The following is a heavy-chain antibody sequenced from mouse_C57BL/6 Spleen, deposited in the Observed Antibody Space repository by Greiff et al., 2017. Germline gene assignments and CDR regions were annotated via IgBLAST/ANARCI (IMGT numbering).Heavy chain of an antibody. J-gene: IGHJ4*01. CDR1: GYTFTSYW. CDR3: AIYYDYDDYYAMDY. CDR2: INPSESYT. V-gene: IGHV1-50*01. D-gene: IGHD2-4*01. Sequence: QVQLQQPGAELVKPGASVKLSCKASGYTFTSYWMQWVKQRPGQGLEWIGEINPSESYTNYNQKFKGKATLTVDKSSSTAYMQLSSLTSEDSAVYYGAIYYDYDDYYAMDYWGQGTSVTVSS.